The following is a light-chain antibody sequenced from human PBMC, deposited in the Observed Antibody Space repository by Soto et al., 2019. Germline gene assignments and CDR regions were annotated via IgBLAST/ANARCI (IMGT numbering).Light chain of an antibody. Sequence: AIRMTQSPSSLSASTGDRVTITCRASQGISSYLAWYQQKPGKAPKLLIYAASTLQSGVPSRFSGSGSGTDFSLTIICRQSEEFATYYCRQYYSYPPYTFGQGTKLEIK. CDR3: RQYYSYPPYT. V-gene: IGKV1-8*01. CDR2: AAS. CDR1: QGISSY. J-gene: IGKJ2*01.